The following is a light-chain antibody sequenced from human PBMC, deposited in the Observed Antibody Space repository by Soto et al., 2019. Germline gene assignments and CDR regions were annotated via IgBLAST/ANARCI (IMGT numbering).Light chain of an antibody. J-gene: IGLJ1*01. CDR2: EVS. Sequence: QSALTQPASVSGSPGQSITISCTGTSSDVGGYNYVSWYQHHPGKAPKLLIYEVSYRPSGVSDRFSGSKSANTTSLTISGLQDDEEADYYCSSYKSGSLRVFGTGTKVTV. CDR1: SSDVGGYNY. V-gene: IGLV2-14*01. CDR3: SSYKSGSLRV.